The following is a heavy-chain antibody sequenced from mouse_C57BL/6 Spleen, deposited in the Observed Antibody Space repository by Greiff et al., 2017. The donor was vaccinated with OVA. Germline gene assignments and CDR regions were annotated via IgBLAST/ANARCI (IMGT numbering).Heavy chain of an antibody. V-gene: IGHV1-82*01. Sequence: QVQLQQSGPELVKPGASVKISCKASGYAFSSSWMHWVKQRPGKGLEWIGRIYPGDGDTNYNGKFKGKATLTADKSSSTAYMQLSSLTSEDSAVYFCARDTTDWAMDYWGQGTSVTVSS. CDR2: IYPGDGDT. CDR3: ARDTTDWAMDY. CDR1: GYAFSSSW. D-gene: IGHD1-1*01. J-gene: IGHJ4*01.